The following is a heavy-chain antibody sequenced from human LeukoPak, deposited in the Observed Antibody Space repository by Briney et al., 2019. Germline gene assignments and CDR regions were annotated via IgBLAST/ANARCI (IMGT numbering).Heavy chain of an antibody. D-gene: IGHD3-22*01. CDR1: GGSISSYY. Sequence: SETLSLTCTVSGGSISSYYWSWIRQPPGKGLEWIGYIYYSGSTNYNPSLKSRVTMSVDTSKNQFSLKLSSVTAADTAVYYCAKYSTGYDLDYWGQGTLVTVSS. CDR3: AKYSTGYDLDY. V-gene: IGHV4-59*01. CDR2: IYYSGST. J-gene: IGHJ4*02.